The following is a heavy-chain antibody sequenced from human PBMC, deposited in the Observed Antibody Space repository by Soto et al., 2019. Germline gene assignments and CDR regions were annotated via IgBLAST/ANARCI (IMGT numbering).Heavy chain of an antibody. Sequence: QVQLVQSGAELKEPGSSVKVSCKTSGGSFSMYASTWVRQAPGQGLEWLGGVVPLFGTPNYAQKFLYRVTITADESKSTVYMELSSLRSEDTAVYYCARGVDVMANYDHWGQGRLVTVAS. CDR2: VVPLFGTP. D-gene: IGHD5-12*01. CDR3: ARGVDVMANYDH. CDR1: GGSFSMYA. V-gene: IGHV1-69*01. J-gene: IGHJ4*02.